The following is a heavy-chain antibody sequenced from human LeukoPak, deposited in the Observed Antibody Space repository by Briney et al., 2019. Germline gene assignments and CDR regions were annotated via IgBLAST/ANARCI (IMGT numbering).Heavy chain of an antibody. CDR2: IWYDGSNK. Sequence: GGSLRLSCAASGFTFNSYGMHWVRQAPGKGLEWVAVIWYDGSNKYYADSVKGRFTISRDNSKNTLYLRMNSLRAEDTAVYYCARTLGYCSGGSCYSYYFDYWGQGTLVTVSS. D-gene: IGHD2-15*01. V-gene: IGHV3-33*01. CDR1: GFTFNSYG. J-gene: IGHJ4*02. CDR3: ARTLGYCSGGSCYSYYFDY.